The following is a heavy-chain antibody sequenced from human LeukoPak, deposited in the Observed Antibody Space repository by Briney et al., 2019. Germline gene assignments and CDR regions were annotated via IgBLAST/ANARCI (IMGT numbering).Heavy chain of an antibody. J-gene: IGHJ4*02. V-gene: IGHV3-30*03. CDR2: ISYDGSER. CDR1: GFTFSSYG. Sequence: GGSLRLSCAASGFTFSSYGMHWVRQAPGKGLEWVTVISYDGSERYYADFVKGRFTISRDNSRNTLYLQMNSLRAEDTAVYYCARAMIVVSNQFDYWGQGTLVTVSS. D-gene: IGHD3-22*01. CDR3: ARAMIVVSNQFDY.